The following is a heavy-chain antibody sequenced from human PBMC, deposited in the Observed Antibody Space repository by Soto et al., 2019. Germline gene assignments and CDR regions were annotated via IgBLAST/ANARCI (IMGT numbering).Heavy chain of an antibody. D-gene: IGHD3-22*01. V-gene: IGHV3-23*01. CDR1: GFTFSSYA. CDR3: AKAARYYYDSSGYSGQSYGVDV. J-gene: IGHJ6*02. Sequence: PGGSLRLSCAASGFTFSSYAMSWVRQAPGKGLEWVSAISGSGGSTYYADSVKGRFTISRDNSKNTLYLQMNSLRAEDTAVYYCAKAARYYYDSSGYSGQSYGVDVWGQGTTVTVSS. CDR2: ISGSGGST.